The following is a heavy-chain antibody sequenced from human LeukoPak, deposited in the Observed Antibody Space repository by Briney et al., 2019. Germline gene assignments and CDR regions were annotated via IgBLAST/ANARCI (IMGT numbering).Heavy chain of an antibody. J-gene: IGHJ3*02. V-gene: IGHV1-2*02. CDR2: INPNSGGT. CDR3: ARIGYCSGGSCYRNALDI. CDR1: GYTFTGYY. Sequence: ASVKVSCKASGYTFTGYYMHWVRQAPGQGLEWMGWINPNSGGTNYAQKFQGRVTMTRDTSISTAYMELSRLRSDDTAVYYCARIGYCSGGSCYRNALDIWGQGTMVTVSS. D-gene: IGHD2-15*01.